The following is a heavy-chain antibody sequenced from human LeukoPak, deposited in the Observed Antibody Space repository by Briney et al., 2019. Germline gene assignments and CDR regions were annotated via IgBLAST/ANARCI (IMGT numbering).Heavy chain of an antibody. CDR1: GGTFINYA. CDR3: ASRGYSYGLYYYYYYMDV. CDR2: IIPIFGTA. V-gene: IGHV1-69*06. Sequence: SVKVSCKASGGTFINYAISWVRQAPGQGLEWMGGIIPIFGTANYAQKFRGRVTITADKSTRTAYMELSSLRSEDTAVYYCASRGYSYGLYYYYYYMDVWGKGTTVTVSS. D-gene: IGHD5-18*01. J-gene: IGHJ6*03.